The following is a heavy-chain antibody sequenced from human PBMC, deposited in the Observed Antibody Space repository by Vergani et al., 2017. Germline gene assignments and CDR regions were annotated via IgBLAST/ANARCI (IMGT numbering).Heavy chain of an antibody. D-gene: IGHD4-17*01. V-gene: IGHV3-48*01. Sequence: EVHLVESGGGLVQPGGSLRLSCAASGFTFSSYSMNWVRQAPGKGLEWVSYISSSSSTIYYADSVKGRFTISRDNAKNSLYLQMNSLRAEDTAVYYCASFPLTTVATGHTVYYYGMDVWGQGTTVTVSS. CDR1: GFTFSSYS. J-gene: IGHJ6*02. CDR2: ISSSSSTI. CDR3: ASFPLTTVATGHTVYYYGMDV.